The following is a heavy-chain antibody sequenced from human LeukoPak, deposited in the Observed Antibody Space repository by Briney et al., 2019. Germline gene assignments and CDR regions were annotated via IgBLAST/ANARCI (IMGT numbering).Heavy chain of an antibody. CDR3: AKNAGRGAPDY. D-gene: IGHD1-26*01. V-gene: IGHV3-23*01. J-gene: IGHJ4*02. CDR1: GFTFRSYA. CDR2: ISSASERT. Sequence: GGSLRLSCAASGFTFRSYAMSWVRQAPGKGLEWVSAISSASERTYYADSVKGRFAISRDNSKNTLYLQMSSLRAEDTAVYYCAKNAGRGAPDYWGQGTLVTVSS.